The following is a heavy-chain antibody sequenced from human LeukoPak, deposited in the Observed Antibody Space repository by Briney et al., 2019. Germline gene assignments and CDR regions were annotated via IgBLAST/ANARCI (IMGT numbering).Heavy chain of an antibody. CDR2: IYYSGST. Sequence: PSETLSLTCTVSGDSISSSSDYWGWIRQPPGKELEWIGSIYYSGSTYYNPSLNGRVTISVDTSKNQFSLKLSSVTAADTAVYYCARDYLGGNPDAFDIWGQGTMVTVSS. D-gene: IGHD4-23*01. V-gene: IGHV4-39*07. J-gene: IGHJ3*02. CDR3: ARDYLGGNPDAFDI. CDR1: GDSISSSSDY.